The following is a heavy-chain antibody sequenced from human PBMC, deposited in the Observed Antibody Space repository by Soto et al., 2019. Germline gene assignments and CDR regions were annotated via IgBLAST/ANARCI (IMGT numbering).Heavy chain of an antibody. J-gene: IGHJ4*02. Sequence: QITLNESGPTLVKPTQTLTLTCTFSGFLLSTSGVGVGWIRQPPGKALEWLALIYWDDDKRYSPSLKSRLTITKDTSKNQVVLTTTNMDPVDTATYYCAHVPYCSAGSCYVDYWGLGTLVTVPS. CDR3: AHVPYCSAGSCYVDY. V-gene: IGHV2-5*02. CDR1: GFLLSTSGVG. D-gene: IGHD2-15*01. CDR2: IYWDDDK.